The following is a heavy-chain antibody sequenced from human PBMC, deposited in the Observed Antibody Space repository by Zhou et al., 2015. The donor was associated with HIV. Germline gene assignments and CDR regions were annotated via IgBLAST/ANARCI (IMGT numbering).Heavy chain of an antibody. D-gene: IGHD3-22*01. CDR1: GRTYSNYA. CDR3: ARDRIVSSGYYD. Sequence: QVQLVQSGAEVKKPGSSVKVSCKASGRTYSNYAVSWVRQAPGQGLEWMGGIIPIFGTANYAPKFQGRVTITADESTSTAYMELSSLRSEDTAVYYCARDRIVSSGYYDWGQGTLVTVSS. CDR2: IIPIFGTA. J-gene: IGHJ4*02. V-gene: IGHV1-69*01.